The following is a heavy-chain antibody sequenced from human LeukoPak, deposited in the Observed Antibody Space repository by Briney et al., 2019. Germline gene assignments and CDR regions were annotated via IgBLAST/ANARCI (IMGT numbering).Heavy chain of an antibody. J-gene: IGHJ4*02. CDR2: ISSDGSTP. V-gene: IGHV3-64*02. CDR1: GFPFRSYA. Sequence: PGGSLRLSCAAFGFPFRSYAMHWVRQAPGKGLEFVSAISSDGSTPYYADSVKGRFTISRDNSKNTLYLQMGSLRAEDMAVYYCARVFGGHTNGLDYWGQGTPVTVSS. D-gene: IGHD2-8*01. CDR3: ARVFGGHTNGLDY.